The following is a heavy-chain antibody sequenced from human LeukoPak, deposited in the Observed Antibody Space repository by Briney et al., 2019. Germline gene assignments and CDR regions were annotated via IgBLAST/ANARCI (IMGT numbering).Heavy chain of an antibody. CDR2: ISGSGGST. CDR3: AREGSVWFGELTFDY. J-gene: IGHJ4*02. CDR1: GFNFNIHA. Sequence: GGSLRLSCAASGFNFNIHAMNWVRQAPGKGLEWVSAISGSGGSTYYADSVKGRFTISRDNSKNTLYLQMNSLRAEDTAVYYCAREGSVWFGELTFDYWGQGTLVTVSS. V-gene: IGHV3-23*01. D-gene: IGHD3-10*01.